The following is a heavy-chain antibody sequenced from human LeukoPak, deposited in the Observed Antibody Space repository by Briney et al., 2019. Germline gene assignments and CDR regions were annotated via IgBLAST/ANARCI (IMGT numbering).Heavy chain of an antibody. J-gene: IGHJ6*03. V-gene: IGHV4-4*02. CDR3: ARVSSSWYPTGPYYYYYMDV. CDR2: IYHSGST. D-gene: IGHD6-13*01. Sequence: GSLRLSCAASGFTVSSNYMSWVRQPPGKGLEWIGEIYHSGSTNYNPSLKSRVTISVDKSKNQFSLKLSSVTAADTAVYYCARVSSSWYPTGPYYYYYMDVWGKGTTVTVSS. CDR1: GFTVSSNY.